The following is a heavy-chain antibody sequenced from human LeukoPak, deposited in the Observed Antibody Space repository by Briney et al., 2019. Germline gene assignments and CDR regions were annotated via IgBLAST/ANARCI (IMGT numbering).Heavy chain of an antibody. D-gene: IGHD3-22*01. V-gene: IGHV4-34*01. CDR1: GGSFSGYY. J-gene: IGHJ4*02. CDR3: ARESISGYSPLDY. CDR2: INHSGST. Sequence: SETLSLTCAVYGGSFSGYYWSWIRQPPGKGLEWIGEINHSGSTNYNPSLKSRVTISVDTSKNQFSLKLSSVTAADTAVYYCARESISGYSPLDYWGQGTLVTVSS.